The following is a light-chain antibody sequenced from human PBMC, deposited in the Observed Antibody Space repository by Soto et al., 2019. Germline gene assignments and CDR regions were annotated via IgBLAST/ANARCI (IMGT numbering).Light chain of an antibody. CDR1: QSVSSN. CDR3: QQYHKWPPYT. V-gene: IGKV3-15*01. CDR2: GAS. J-gene: IGKJ2*01. Sequence: EIVMTQSPANLSVSPGERATLSCRASQSVSSNLAWYQQKPGQGPRLLIYGASTRATSIPARFSGSGSGTEFTLTINSLQSEDFAVYYCQQYHKWPPYTFGHGTKLEIK.